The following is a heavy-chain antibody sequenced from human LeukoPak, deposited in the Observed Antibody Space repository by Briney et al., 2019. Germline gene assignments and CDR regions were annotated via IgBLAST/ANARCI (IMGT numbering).Heavy chain of an antibody. CDR1: GYTFTGYY. Sequence: ASVKVSCKASGYTFTGYYMHWVRQAPGQGLEWMGWINPNSGGTNYAQKFQGRVTMTRDTSISTAYMELSRLRSDDTAVYYCARVGEMATILPWFDPWGQGTLVTVSS. CDR3: ARVGEMATILPWFDP. J-gene: IGHJ5*02. D-gene: IGHD5-24*01. CDR2: INPNSGGT. V-gene: IGHV1-2*02.